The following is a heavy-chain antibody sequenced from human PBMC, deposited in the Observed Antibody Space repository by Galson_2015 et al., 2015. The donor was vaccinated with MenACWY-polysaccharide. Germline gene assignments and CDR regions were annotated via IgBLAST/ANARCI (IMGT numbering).Heavy chain of an antibody. D-gene: IGHD6-13*01. V-gene: IGHV6-1*01. Sequence: CAISGDSVSSKSAAWIWIRQSPSRGLEWLGRTYYGSKWYNDYAASAKGRITINPDTSKNQFSLQLNSVTPEDTAVYYCGRVTWGSSKAFGYWGQGTPVTVSS. CDR1: GDSVSSKSAA. J-gene: IGHJ4*02. CDR3: GRVTWGSSKAFGY. CDR2: TYYGSKWYN.